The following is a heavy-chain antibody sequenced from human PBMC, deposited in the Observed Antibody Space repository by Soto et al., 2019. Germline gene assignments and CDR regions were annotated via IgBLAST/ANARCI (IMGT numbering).Heavy chain of an antibody. V-gene: IGHV3-23*01. J-gene: IGHJ6*02. Sequence: EVQLLESGGGLVQPGGCLRISCAAAGFTFSNYALTWVRQSPGKGLEWVSTFSGSGGSTYYADSVRGRFTISRDNSKNTLFLQMNSLRVEDTAIYYCARDWTGDTCPCLDVWGQGTTVSVSS. CDR2: FSGSGGST. CDR3: ARDWTGDTCPCLDV. D-gene: IGHD3-3*01. CDR1: GFTFSNYA.